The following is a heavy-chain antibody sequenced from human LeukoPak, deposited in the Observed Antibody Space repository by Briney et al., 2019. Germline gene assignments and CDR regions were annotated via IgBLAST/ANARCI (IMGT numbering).Heavy chain of an antibody. D-gene: IGHD5-12*01. Sequence: GGSPRLSCAASGFTFSSYSMNWVRQAPGKGLEWVSSISSSSSYIYYADSVKGRFTISRDNAKNSLYLQMNSLRAEDTAVYYCAREAGGIVATSCSDYWGQGTLVTVSS. CDR2: ISSSSSYI. V-gene: IGHV3-21*01. CDR1: GFTFSSYS. CDR3: AREAGGIVATSCSDY. J-gene: IGHJ4*02.